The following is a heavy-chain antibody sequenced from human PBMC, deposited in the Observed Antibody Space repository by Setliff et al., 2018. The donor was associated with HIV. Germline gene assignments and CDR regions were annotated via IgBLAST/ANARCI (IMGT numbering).Heavy chain of an antibody. J-gene: IGHJ6*03. CDR2: IDTSGTT. CDR1: GASITSGNYY. D-gene: IGHD2-15*01. Sequence: PSETLSLTCSVSGASITSGNYYWTWIRQPVGKGLEWIGRIDTSGTTNYRPSLKSRVTMSLDTSKKHFSLKLKSVTAADTAVYYCALTGHRLLRGYMDVWGKGTTVTVSS. V-gene: IGHV4-61*02. CDR3: ALTGHRLLRGYMDV.